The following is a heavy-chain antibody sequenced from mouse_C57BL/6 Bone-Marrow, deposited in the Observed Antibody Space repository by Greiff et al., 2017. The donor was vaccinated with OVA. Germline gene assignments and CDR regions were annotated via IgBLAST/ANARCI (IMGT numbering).Heavy chain of an antibody. V-gene: IGHV1-64*01. CDR1: GYTFTSYW. CDR2: IHPNSGST. D-gene: IGHD1-1*01. Sequence: VQLQQPGAELVKPGASVKLSCKASGYTFTSYWMHWVKQRPGQGLEWIGMIHPNSGSTNYNEKFKSKATLTVDKSSSTAYMQLSSLTSEDSAVYYCARFPIITTVAPFDYWGQGTTLTVSS. J-gene: IGHJ2*01. CDR3: ARFPIITTVAPFDY.